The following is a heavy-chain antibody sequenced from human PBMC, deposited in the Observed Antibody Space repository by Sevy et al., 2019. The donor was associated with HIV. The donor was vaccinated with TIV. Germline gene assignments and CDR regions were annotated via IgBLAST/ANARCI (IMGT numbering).Heavy chain of an antibody. Sequence: ASVKVSCKTSGFTFRNYGITWVRQAPGQRLEWMGWISVNNGNTNYAQNLQGRVTMTTDTSTTTAYMELRSLRSDDTAVYFCARDPSKQYLDYWGQGTLVTVPS. CDR2: ISVNNGNT. CDR3: ARDPSKQYLDY. V-gene: IGHV1-18*01. J-gene: IGHJ4*02. D-gene: IGHD4-4*01. CDR1: GFTFRNYG.